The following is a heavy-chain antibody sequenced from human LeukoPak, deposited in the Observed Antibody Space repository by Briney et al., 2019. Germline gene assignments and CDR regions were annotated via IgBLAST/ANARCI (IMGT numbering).Heavy chain of an antibody. CDR3: ATGIYYYYGTDV. J-gene: IGHJ6*04. V-gene: IGHV3-11*06. D-gene: IGHD1-1*01. CDR2: ISSSSSYT. CDR1: GFTFSVYY. Sequence: PGGSLRLSCAASGFTFSVYYMSGIRQAPGKGLEWVSYISSSSSYTNYADSVKGRFTISRDNAKNSQYLQMNSLRAEDTAVYYCATGIYYYYGTDVWGKGTTVPVSS.